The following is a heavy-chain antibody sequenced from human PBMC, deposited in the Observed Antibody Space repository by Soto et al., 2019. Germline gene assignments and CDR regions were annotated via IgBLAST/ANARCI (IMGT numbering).Heavy chain of an antibody. D-gene: IGHD3-16*01. J-gene: IGHJ4*02. Sequence: GGSLXLSCVASGFTFSGHWMSWVRQAPGKGPEWVASMNQDGSEKYYVDSVKGRFTISRDNARNSLFLQMNSLRVEDTALYYCARNYAFWDRGTLVTVSS. CDR1: GFTFSGHW. CDR3: ARNYAF. CDR2: MNQDGSEK. V-gene: IGHV3-7*01.